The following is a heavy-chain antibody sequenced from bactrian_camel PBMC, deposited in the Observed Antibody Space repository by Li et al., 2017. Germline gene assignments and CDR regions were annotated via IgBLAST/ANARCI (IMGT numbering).Heavy chain of an antibody. Sequence: HVQLVESGGGLVQPGGSLRLSCQVSGYIYSSYCIAWFRQAPGKGREGVAALDGDGTTSYIDSVKGRFTISKDNAKNTLYLQMNSLKPEDTAVYYCASATGLRWGQGTQVTVS. V-gene: IGHV3S26*01. CDR3: ASATGLR. CDR1: GYIYSSYC. CDR2: LDGDGTT. J-gene: IGHJ4*01. D-gene: IGHD3*01.